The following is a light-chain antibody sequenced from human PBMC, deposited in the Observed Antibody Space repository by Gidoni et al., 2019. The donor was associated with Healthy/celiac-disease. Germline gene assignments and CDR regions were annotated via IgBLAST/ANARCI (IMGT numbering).Light chain of an antibody. CDR1: VLAKKY. CDR2: KDS. CDR3: YSAADKNGRV. J-gene: IGLJ3*02. V-gene: IGLV3-27*01. Sequence: SYELTQPSSVSVSPGQTARITCSGDVLAKKYARWFQQKPGQAPVLVIYKDSERPSGIPERFSGSSSGTTVTLTISGAQVEDEADYYCYSAADKNGRVFGGGTKLTVL.